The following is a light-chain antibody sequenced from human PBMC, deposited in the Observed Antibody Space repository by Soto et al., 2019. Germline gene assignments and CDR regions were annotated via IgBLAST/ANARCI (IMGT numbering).Light chain of an antibody. Sequence: QSALTQPASVSGSPGQAITISCTGTSSDVGGYNYVSWYQQHPGKAPKLMIYNVSIRPSGVSNRFSGSKSGNTASLTISGLQAEDEADYYCSSYTSSSTYVVFGGGTKVTVL. J-gene: IGLJ2*01. V-gene: IGLV2-14*01. CDR1: SSDVGGYNY. CDR2: NVS. CDR3: SSYTSSSTYVV.